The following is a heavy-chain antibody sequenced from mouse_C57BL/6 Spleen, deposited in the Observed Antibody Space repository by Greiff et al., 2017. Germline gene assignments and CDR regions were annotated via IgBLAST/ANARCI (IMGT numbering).Heavy chain of an antibody. D-gene: IGHD2-2*01. J-gene: IGHJ2*01. CDR1: GYAFSSSW. CDR2: IYPGDGDT. CDR3: ARLGGYDWGYYFDY. Sequence: QVQLQQSGPELVKPGASVKISCKASGYAFSSSWMNWVKQRPGKGLEWIGRIYPGDGDTNYNGKFKGKATLTADKSSSTAYMQLSSLTSEDSAVYFCARLGGYDWGYYFDYWGQGTTLTVSS. V-gene: IGHV1-82*01.